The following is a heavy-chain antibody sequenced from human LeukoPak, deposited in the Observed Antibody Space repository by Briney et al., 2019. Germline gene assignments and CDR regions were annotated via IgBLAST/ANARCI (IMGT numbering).Heavy chain of an antibody. Sequence: SETLSLTCTVSGGSISSGSYYWSWIRQPAGKGLEWIGRIYTSGSTNYNPSLKSRVTISVGTSKNQFSLKLSSVTAADTAVYYCVRDQWLEYFDYWGQGTLVTVSS. CDR3: VRDQWLEYFDY. CDR2: IYTSGST. D-gene: IGHD6-19*01. J-gene: IGHJ4*02. CDR1: GGSISSGSYY. V-gene: IGHV4-61*02.